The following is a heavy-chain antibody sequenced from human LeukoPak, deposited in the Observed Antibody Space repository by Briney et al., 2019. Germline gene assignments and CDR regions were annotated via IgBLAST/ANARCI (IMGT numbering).Heavy chain of an antibody. J-gene: IGHJ4*02. Sequence: GGSLRLSCAASGFTFSSYSMNWVRQAPGKGLERVSYISSSSSAIYYADSVKGRFTISRDNANNSVYLQMNSLRDEDTAVYYCARTGTLDYWGQRTLVTVSS. CDR2: ISSSSSAI. CDR1: GFTFSSYS. D-gene: IGHD3-10*01. V-gene: IGHV3-48*02. CDR3: ARTGTLDY.